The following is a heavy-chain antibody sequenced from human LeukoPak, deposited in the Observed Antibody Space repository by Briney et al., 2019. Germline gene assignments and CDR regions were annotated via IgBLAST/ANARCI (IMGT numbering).Heavy chain of an antibody. J-gene: IGHJ6*02. CDR1: GYTFTDYY. D-gene: IGHD6-13*01. CDR2: INPNSGGT. Sequence: ASVKVSCKASGYTFTDYYMHWVRQAPGQGLEWMGWINPNSGGTKYAQKSQGRVTMTTDTAISTAYMEVSRLRSDDTAVYYCARVRIGQQLDKYYYYAMDVWGQGTTVTVSS. V-gene: IGHV1-2*02. CDR3: ARVRIGQQLDKYYYYAMDV.